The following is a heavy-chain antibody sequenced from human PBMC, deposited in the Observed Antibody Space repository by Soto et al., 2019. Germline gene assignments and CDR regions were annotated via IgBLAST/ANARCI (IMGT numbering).Heavy chain of an antibody. CDR3: ALLVAMISVPDY. CDR1: GYTFTSYG. D-gene: IGHD5-12*01. Sequence: QVQLVQSGTEVKKPGASVKVSCKASGYTFTSYGINWVRQAPGQELEWMGWISAYNGNTDYAQKLQGRVTMTTDSSTSTAYMELRSLSSDDTAVYYCALLVAMISVPDYWGQGTLVIVSS. V-gene: IGHV1-18*01. CDR2: ISAYNGNT. J-gene: IGHJ4*02.